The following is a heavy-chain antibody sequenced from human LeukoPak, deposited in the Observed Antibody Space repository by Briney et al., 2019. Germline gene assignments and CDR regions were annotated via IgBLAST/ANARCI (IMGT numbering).Heavy chain of an antibody. J-gene: IGHJ4*02. Sequence: SVKLSCTASRGTFSSYAISWVRQAPGQELKWMGGIIPIFGTANYTQKFQGRVTITADESTRTAYMELRRLRSEDTAVYRCARSAVQRWYFDYWGQGTLVTASS. CDR3: ARSAVQRWYFDY. CDR1: RGTFSSYA. CDR2: IIPIFGTA. D-gene: IGHD4-23*01. V-gene: IGHV1-69*13.